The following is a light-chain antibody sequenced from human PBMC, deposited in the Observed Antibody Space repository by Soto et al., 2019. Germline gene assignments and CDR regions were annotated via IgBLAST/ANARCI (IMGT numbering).Light chain of an antibody. V-gene: IGKV3-15*01. CDR2: RAS. CDR3: QQYNNWPPYT. CDR1: QSVSSN. J-gene: IGKJ2*01. Sequence: EIVMTQSPATLSVSPGERATISCRASQSVSSNLAWYQQKPGQAPRLLIYRASTRATGIPARFSGSGSGTEFTLTISSLQSEDFVVYYCQQYNNWPPYTFGQGTKLEIK.